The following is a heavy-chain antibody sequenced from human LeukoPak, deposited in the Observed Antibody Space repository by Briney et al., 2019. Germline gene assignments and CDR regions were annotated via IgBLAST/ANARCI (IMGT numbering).Heavy chain of an antibody. V-gene: IGHV4-39*01. D-gene: IGHD3-9*01. CDR3: ARRGDILTDYAFDY. CDR1: GGSINSNSHH. Sequence: KPSETLSLTCSVSGGSINSNSHHWDWMRQAPGKGLEWIGNIYYSGTTSYNPSLKSRVTISVDTSKNQFSLRLSSVTAADTAVYYCARRGDILTDYAFDYWGQGTLVTVSS. J-gene: IGHJ4*02. CDR2: IYYSGTT.